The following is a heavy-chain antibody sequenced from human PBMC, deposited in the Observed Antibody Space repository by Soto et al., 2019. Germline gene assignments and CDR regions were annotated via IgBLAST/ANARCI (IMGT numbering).Heavy chain of an antibody. CDR3: VKDRSDTWSFDN. D-gene: IGHD2-8*02. V-gene: IGHV3-64*04. Sequence: GGSLRLSCSASGFSFSNYALYWVRQAPGNGLHFVSAIGANAGVTYYADSVKDRFTISRDNSRKMLYLQMNSLRPDDTAVYYCVKDRSDTWSFDNWGQGTLVTVSS. J-gene: IGHJ4*02. CDR2: IGANAGVT. CDR1: GFSFSNYA.